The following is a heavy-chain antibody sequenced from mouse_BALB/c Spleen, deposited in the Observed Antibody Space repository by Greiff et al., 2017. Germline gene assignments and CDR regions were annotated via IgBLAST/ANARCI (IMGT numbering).Heavy chain of an antibody. CDR3: ARQAYDEYAMDY. CDR1: GFTFSSYY. CDR2: INSNGGST. Sequence: EVQRVESGGGLVKLGGSLKLSCAAFGFTFSSYYMSWVRQTPEKRLELVAAINSNGGSTYYPDTVKGRFTISRDNAKNTLYLQMSSLKSEDTALYYCARQAYDEYAMDYWGQGTSVTVSS. J-gene: IGHJ4*01. D-gene: IGHD2-12*01. V-gene: IGHV5-6-2*01.